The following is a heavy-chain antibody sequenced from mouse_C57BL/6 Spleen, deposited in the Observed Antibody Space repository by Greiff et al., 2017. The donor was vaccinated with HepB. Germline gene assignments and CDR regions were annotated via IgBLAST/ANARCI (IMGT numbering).Heavy chain of an antibody. V-gene: IGHV1-63*01. J-gene: IGHJ4*01. Sequence: QVQLQQSGAELVRPGTSVKMSCKASGYTFTNYWIGWAKQRPGHGLEWIGDIYPGGGYTNYNEKFKGKATLTADKSSSTAYMQFSSLTSEDSAIYYWARWGIRRGGYAMDYWGQGTSVTVSS. CDR3: ARWGIRRGGYAMDY. CDR1: GYTFTNYW. CDR2: IYPGGGYT.